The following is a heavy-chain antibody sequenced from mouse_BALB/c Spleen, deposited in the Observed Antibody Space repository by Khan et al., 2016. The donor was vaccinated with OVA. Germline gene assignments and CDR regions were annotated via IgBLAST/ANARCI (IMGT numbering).Heavy chain of an antibody. Sequence: VQLQQSGPGLVKPSQSLSLTCTVTGYSITSGYAWNWIRQFPGNKLEWMGYISYSGVTSYTPSLISRISITRDTSKNQFFLQLNSVTTEDTATYYCARGNYYGYYFDYWGQGTTLTVSS. V-gene: IGHV3-2*02. D-gene: IGHD1-1*01. J-gene: IGHJ2*01. CDR1: GYSITSGYA. CDR2: ISYSGVT. CDR3: ARGNYYGYYFDY.